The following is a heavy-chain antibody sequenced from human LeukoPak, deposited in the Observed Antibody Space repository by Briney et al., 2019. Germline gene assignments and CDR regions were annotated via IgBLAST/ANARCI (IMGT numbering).Heavy chain of an antibody. CDR3: AKDNRSKRRKLLWFGESSNPYYYYMDV. CDR1: GFTFSSYG. J-gene: IGHJ6*03. V-gene: IGHV3-23*01. CDR2: ISGSGGST. Sequence: GGSLTLSCAASGFTFSSYGMSWVRQAPGKGLEWVSAISGSGGSTYYADSVRGRFTISRDNSKNTLYLQMNSLRAEDTAVYYCAKDNRSKRRKLLWFGESSNPYYYYMDVWGKGTTVTISS. D-gene: IGHD3-10*01.